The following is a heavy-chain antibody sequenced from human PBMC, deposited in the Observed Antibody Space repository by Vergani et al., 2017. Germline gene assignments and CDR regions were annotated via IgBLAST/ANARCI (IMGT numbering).Heavy chain of an antibody. Sequence: VQLVESGGGLVKPGGPLRLPCAASGFTFSNAWMSWVRQPPGKGLEWVAVIWYDGSNKYYADSVKGRFTISRDNSKNTLYLQMNSLRAEDTAVYYCSRIYDFWSPPDYWGQGTLVTVSS. J-gene: IGHJ4*02. V-gene: IGHV3-33*08. CDR3: SRIYDFWSPPDY. CDR2: IWYDGSNK. D-gene: IGHD3-3*01. CDR1: GFTFSNAW.